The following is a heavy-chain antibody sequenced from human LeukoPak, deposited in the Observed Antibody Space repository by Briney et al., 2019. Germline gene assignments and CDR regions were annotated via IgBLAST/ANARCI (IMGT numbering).Heavy chain of an antibody. CDR2: INPNSGGT. CDR3: ARVHGAGNWKFDY. D-gene: IGHD1-1*01. J-gene: IGHJ4*02. Sequence: ASVKVSCKASGYTFTGYYMHWVRQAPGQGLEWMGWINPNSGGTNYAQKFQGRVTMTRDTSISTAYMELSRLRSDDTAVYYCARVHGAGNWKFDYWGQGTLVTVSP. V-gene: IGHV1-2*02. CDR1: GYTFTGYY.